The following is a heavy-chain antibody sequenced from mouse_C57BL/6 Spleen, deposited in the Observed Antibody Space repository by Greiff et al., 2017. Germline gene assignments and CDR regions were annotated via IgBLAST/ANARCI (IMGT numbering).Heavy chain of an antibody. CDR1: GFNIKDDY. J-gene: IGHJ3*01. CDR3: TPDGHYGAY. Sequence: VQLQQSGAELVRPGASVKLSCTASGFNIKDDYMHWVKQRPEQGLEWIGWIDPENGDTEYASKFQGKATIPADTSSNTAYLQLSSLTSEDTAVYYCTPDGHYGAYWGQGTLVTVSA. V-gene: IGHV14-4*01. CDR2: IDPENGDT. D-gene: IGHD2-3*01.